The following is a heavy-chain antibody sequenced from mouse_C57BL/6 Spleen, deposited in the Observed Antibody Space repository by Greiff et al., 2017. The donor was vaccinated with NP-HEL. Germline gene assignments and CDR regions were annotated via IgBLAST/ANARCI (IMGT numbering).Heavy chain of an antibody. CDR1: GFTFSDYG. V-gene: IGHV5-17*01. Sequence: EVQGVESGGGLVKPGGSLKLSCAASGFTFSDYGMHWVRQAPEKGLEWVAYISSGSSTIYYASTVKGRFTISRDNANNTLFLQMTSLRSEDTAMYYCAKPITTVVADYAMDYWGQGTSVTVSS. CDR2: ISSGSSTI. J-gene: IGHJ4*01. D-gene: IGHD1-1*01. CDR3: AKPITTVVADYAMDY.